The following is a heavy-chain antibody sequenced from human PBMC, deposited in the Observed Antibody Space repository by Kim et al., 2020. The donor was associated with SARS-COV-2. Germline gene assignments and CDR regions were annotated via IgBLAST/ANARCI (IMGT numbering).Heavy chain of an antibody. V-gene: IGHV3-53*01. CDR1: GFTVADAY. J-gene: IGHJ4*02. Sequence: GGSLRLSCAVSGFTVADAYMSWVRQAPGKGLEWVSIIYSGGSTYYADSVKGRFTISRDFSKNTVFLQMDSLRAEDTAVYFCASVTTVNPYHFDKWGQGTLVTVSS. CDR3: ASVTTVNPYHFDK. CDR2: IYSGGST. D-gene: IGHD4-4*01.